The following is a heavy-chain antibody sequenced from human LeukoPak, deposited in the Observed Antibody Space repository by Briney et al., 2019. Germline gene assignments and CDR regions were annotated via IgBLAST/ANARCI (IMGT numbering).Heavy chain of an antibody. CDR1: GYTFTNYG. CDR3: ARGSYYYDPYYFDY. J-gene: IGHJ4*02. CDR2: ISAYNANT. V-gene: IGHV1-18*01. D-gene: IGHD3-22*01. Sequence: ASVKVSCKASGYTFTNYGINWVRQAPGQGLVWMGWISAYNANTNYAQSLQGRVTMTTDTSTSTAYMELRSLRSDDAAVYYCARGSYYYDPYYFDYWGQGTQVTVSS.